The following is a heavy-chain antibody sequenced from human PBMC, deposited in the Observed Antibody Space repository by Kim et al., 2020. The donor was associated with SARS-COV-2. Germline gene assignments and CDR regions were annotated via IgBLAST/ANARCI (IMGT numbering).Heavy chain of an antibody. J-gene: IGHJ4*02. Sequence: GGSLRLSCAASGFAFDKHGMHWVRQAPGKGLEWVAAIWYDETNDLYADSVKGRFTISRDNSRNILYLQMNSLRVEDTAVYYCARVDSGYYNAYFDYWGLG. CDR3: ARVDSGYYNAYFDY. V-gene: IGHV3-33*01. CDR1: GFAFDKHG. D-gene: IGHD5-12*01. CDR2: IWYDETND.